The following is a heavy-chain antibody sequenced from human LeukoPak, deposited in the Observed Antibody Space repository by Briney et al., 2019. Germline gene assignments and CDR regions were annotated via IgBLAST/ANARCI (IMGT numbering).Heavy chain of an antibody. Sequence: GGSLRLSCAASGFTFSAYPMNWVRQAPGKGLEWVSYISSSGKTIYYADSVKGRFIISTDNSKNTVYLEMNSLRAEDTALYYCARSVPDYTRFDYWGQGALVTVSS. CDR1: GFTFSAYP. D-gene: IGHD4-11*01. CDR2: ISSSGKTI. CDR3: ARSVPDYTRFDY. J-gene: IGHJ4*02. V-gene: IGHV3-48*01.